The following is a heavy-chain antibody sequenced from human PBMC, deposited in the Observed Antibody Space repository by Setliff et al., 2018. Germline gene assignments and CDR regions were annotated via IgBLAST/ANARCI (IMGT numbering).Heavy chain of an antibody. J-gene: IGHJ5*02. CDR1: GYSFSTCW. V-gene: IGHV5-51*01. D-gene: IGHD3-10*01. Sequence: GESLKISCKGSGYSFSTCWIGWVRQMPGKGLEWMGIIYPGDSITRYSPSFQGQVTISVDKSINTAYLQWSSLRASDTAIYYCGRHPYYYGSGTYLDNNNRWFDPWGQGTLVTVSS. CDR2: IYPGDSIT. CDR3: GRHPYYYGSGTYLDNNNRWFDP.